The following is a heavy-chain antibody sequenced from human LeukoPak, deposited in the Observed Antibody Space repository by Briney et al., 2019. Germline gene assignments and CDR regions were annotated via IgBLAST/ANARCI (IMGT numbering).Heavy chain of an antibody. Sequence: GGSLRLSCAASGFPFDNYGMAWVRQAPGKGLEWVSGITWNGGITAYADSVKGRFTISRDNTKNSLYLQMNSLRAEDTALYYCARDGPVAGVELDQWGQGTLVTVSS. V-gene: IGHV3-20*04. J-gene: IGHJ4*02. CDR2: ITWNGGIT. CDR1: GFPFDNYG. CDR3: ARDGPVAGVELDQ. D-gene: IGHD6-19*01.